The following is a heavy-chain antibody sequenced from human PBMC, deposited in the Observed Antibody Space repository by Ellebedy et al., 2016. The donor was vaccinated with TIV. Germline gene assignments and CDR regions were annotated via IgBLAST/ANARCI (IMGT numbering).Heavy chain of an antibody. D-gene: IGHD1-26*01. J-gene: IGHJ6*02. V-gene: IGHV5-10-1*01. CDR3: ERQRTSATAPVGDYGLDV. CDR2: IEAGDSQT. Sequence: GESLKISCDTSGYTFTNYWINWVRHLPGKGIDWMGRIEAGDSQTTYSPSFEGHVTISADKSISSSYLEWSNLKASDTAVDFCERQRTSATAPVGDYGLDVWGQGTTVTVSS. CDR1: GYTFTNYW.